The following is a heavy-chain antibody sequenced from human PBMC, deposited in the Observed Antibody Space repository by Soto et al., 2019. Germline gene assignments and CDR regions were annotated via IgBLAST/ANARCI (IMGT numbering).Heavy chain of an antibody. CDR3: ARDDYGDWYFYL. CDR1: GFTFSSYG. D-gene: IGHD4-17*01. J-gene: IGHJ2*01. Sequence: QVQLVESGGGVVQPGRSLRLSCAASGFTFSSYGMHWVRQAPGKGLEWVAVIWYDGSNKYYADSVKGRFTISRDNSKNTLYLQMNSLRAEDTAVHYCARDDYGDWYFYLWGRGTLVTVSS. CDR2: IWYDGSNK. V-gene: IGHV3-33*01.